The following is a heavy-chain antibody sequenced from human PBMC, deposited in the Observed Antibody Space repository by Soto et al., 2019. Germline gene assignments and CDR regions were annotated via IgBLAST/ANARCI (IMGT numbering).Heavy chain of an antibody. CDR2: ISSSSSYI. J-gene: IGHJ5*02. CDR3: ARDLGEVYAT. V-gene: IGHV3-21*01. D-gene: IGHD2-8*01. Sequence: EVQLVESGGALVQPGGSLRLSCVVSGFTFSSSTMTWVRQAPGKGLEWVSSISSSSSYIYQPDSLKGRFTISRDNAKNSVFLQMSSLRAEDTAVYYCARDLGEVYATWGQGTLVTVSS. CDR1: GFTFSSST.